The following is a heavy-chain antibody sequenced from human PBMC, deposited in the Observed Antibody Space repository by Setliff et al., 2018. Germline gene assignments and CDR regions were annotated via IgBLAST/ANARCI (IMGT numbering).Heavy chain of an antibody. CDR3: AREDGSGFFVGVAWFDP. D-gene: IGHD3-10*01. CDR2: IYYSGST. J-gene: IGHJ5*02. CDR1: GGSISSSSYY. Sequence: SETLSLTCTVSGGSISSSSYYWGWIRQPPGKGLEWIGSIYYSGSTYYNPSLKSRVTILVDTSKNQFSLKLSSVTAADTAVYYCAREDGSGFFVGVAWFDPWGQGTLVTVSS. V-gene: IGHV4-39*07.